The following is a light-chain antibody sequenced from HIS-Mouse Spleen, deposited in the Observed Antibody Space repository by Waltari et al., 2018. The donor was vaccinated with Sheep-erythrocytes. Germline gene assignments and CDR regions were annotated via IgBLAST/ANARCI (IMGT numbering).Light chain of an antibody. CDR1: AFPKKY. Sequence: SYDLTQPPSVSVSPGQTARITCSGDAFPKKYAYWYQQKSGQAPVLVIYEDSKRPSGIPERFSGSSSGTMATLTISGAQVEDEADYYCYSTDSSGNRDVFGTGTKVTVL. V-gene: IGLV3-10*01. CDR2: EDS. CDR3: YSTDSSGNRDV. J-gene: IGLJ1*01.